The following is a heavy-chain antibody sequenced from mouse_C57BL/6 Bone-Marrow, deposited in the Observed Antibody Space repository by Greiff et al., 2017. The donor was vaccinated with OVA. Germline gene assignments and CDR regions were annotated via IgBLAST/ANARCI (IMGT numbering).Heavy chain of an antibody. D-gene: IGHD1-1*01. Sequence: VQLQQPGAELVRPGSSVKLSCKASGYTFTSYWMDWVKQRPGQGLEWIGNIYPSDSETHYNQKFKDKATLTVDKSSSTAYMQLSSLTSEDSAVYYCARSLTVGFAYWGQGTLVTVSA. CDR2: IYPSDSET. J-gene: IGHJ3*01. CDR3: ARSLTVGFAY. CDR1: GYTFTSYW. V-gene: IGHV1-61*01.